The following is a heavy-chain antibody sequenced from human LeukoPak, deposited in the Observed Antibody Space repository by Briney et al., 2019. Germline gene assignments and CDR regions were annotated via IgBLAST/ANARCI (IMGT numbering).Heavy chain of an antibody. V-gene: IGHV4-39*01. CDR2: IYYSGST. J-gene: IGHJ6*02. D-gene: IGHD2-2*01. Sequence: SETLSLTWTVSGGSISSSSYYWGWIRQPPGKGLEWIGSIYYSGSTYYNPSLKSRVTISVDTSKNQFSLKLSSVTAADTAVYYCASSYCSSTSCYNYYYGMDVWGQGTTVTVSS. CDR1: GGSISSSSYY. CDR3: ASSYCSSTSCYNYYYGMDV.